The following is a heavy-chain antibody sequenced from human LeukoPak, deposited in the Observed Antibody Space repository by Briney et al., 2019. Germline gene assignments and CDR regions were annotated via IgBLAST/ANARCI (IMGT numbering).Heavy chain of an antibody. J-gene: IGHJ6*02. CDR3: AKGGACSSTSCYVLGGMDV. CDR1: GFTFSSFA. V-gene: IGHV3-23*01. CDR2: TSGSGGTT. Sequence: GGSLRLSCAASGFTFSSFAMNWVRQAPGEELEWVSATSGSGGTTYHADSVKGRFTISRDNSKNTLYLQMNSLRAEDTAVYYCAKGGACSSTSCYVLGGMDVWGQGTTVTVSS. D-gene: IGHD2-2*01.